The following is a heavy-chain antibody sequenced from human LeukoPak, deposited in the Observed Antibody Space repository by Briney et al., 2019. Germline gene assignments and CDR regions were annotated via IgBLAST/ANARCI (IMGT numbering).Heavy chain of an antibody. J-gene: IGHJ1*01. CDR2: ISSSSSYI. CDR1: GFTFSSYS. D-gene: IGHD3-10*01. V-gene: IGHV3-21*01. CDR3: ASPEGLYGSGQH. Sequence: TGGSLRLSCAASGFTFSSYSMNWVRQAPGKGLEWVSSISSSSSYIYYADSVKGRFTISRDNAKNSLYLQMNSLRAEDTAVYYCASPEGLYGSGQHWGQGTLVTVSS.